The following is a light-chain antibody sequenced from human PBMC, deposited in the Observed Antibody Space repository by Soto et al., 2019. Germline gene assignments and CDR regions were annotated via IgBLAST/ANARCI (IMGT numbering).Light chain of an antibody. J-gene: IGKJ3*01. CDR1: PGVSSW. Sequence: DIQMTQSPSSVSASVGDRVTITCRASPGVSSWLAWYQQKPGKAPELLIYAASTLQSGVPSRFSGSGSGTDFTLTISSPQTEDGAPYYCQQDNSFPFYFGPGTKVYIK. CDR3: QQDNSFPFY. V-gene: IGKV1-12*01. CDR2: AAS.